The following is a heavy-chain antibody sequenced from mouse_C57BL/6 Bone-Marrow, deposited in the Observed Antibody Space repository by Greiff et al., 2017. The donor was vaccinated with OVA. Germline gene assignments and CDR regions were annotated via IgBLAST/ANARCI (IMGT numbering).Heavy chain of an antibody. CDR1: GYTFTSYW. V-gene: IGHV1-72*01. Sequence: QVQLQQPGAALVKPGASVKLSCKASGYTFTSYWMHWVKQRPGRGLEWIGRIDPNSGGTKYNEKFKSKATLPVDKPSSTAYMQLSSLTSEDSAVDYCARGRITTGVDKDWYFDVWGTGATVTVAS. CDR3: ARGRITTGVDKDWYFDV. CDR2: IDPNSGGT. J-gene: IGHJ1*03. D-gene: IGHD1-1*01.